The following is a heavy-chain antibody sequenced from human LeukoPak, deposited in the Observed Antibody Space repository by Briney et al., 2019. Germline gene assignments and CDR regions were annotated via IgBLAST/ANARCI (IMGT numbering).Heavy chain of an antibody. CDR3: ARGFGDWGLSWFDP. CDR1: VRSVSSGSYY. V-gene: IGHV4-61*01. CDR2: IYYSGSA. J-gene: IGHJ5*02. D-gene: IGHD3-10*01. Sequence: SETLSLTCTVSVRSVSSGSYYWSWIRQPPGKGLEWIGYIYYSGSAKYNPSLKSRVTISVDTSKNQFSLKLTSVTAADTAVYYCARGFGDWGLSWFDPWGQGTLVTVSS.